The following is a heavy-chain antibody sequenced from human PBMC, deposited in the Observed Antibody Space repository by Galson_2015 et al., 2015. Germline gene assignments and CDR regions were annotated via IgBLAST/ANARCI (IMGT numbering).Heavy chain of an antibody. CDR1: GFTFSSYA. J-gene: IGHJ4*02. CDR3: ARVVAVIAVRPCAYFDF. V-gene: IGHV3-30-3*01. CDR2: ISYDGSNK. D-gene: IGHD6-6*01. Sequence: SLRLSCAASGFTFSSYAMHWVRQAPGKGLEWVAVISYDGSNKFYADSVKGRFTISRDNSKNTLYLQMNSLRPEDTAVYYCARVVAVIAVRPCAYFDFYGRGTLAPVAS.